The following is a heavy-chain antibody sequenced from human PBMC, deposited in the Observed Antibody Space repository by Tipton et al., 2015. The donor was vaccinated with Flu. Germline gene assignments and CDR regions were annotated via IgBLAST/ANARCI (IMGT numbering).Heavy chain of an antibody. CDR1: GYTFTAYD. Sequence: QVQLVQSGAEVKKPGASVKVSCQASGYTFTAYDMHWVRQAPGQGLEWMGRIIPNSGDTDFAQKFQGRVTMTRDTSISKAYMALSRLRSDDTAVYYCARGYYDILTGYLYTPHWFDPWGQGTLVTVSS. CDR3: ARGYYDILTGYLYTPHWFDP. J-gene: IGHJ5*02. D-gene: IGHD3-9*01. V-gene: IGHV1-2*06. CDR2: IIPNSGDT.